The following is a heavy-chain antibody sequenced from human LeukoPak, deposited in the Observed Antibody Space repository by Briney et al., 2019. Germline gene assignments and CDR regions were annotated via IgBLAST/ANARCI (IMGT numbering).Heavy chain of an antibody. Sequence: GASVKVSCKASGYTFTSYDINWVRQATGHGLEGRGGMNPNSDKTGYAQKFQGRVTMTRNTSIRTAYMELSSLRSEDTAVYYCARTYGGSQFDFWGQGTLVTVSS. CDR2: MNPNSDKT. V-gene: IGHV1-8*01. D-gene: IGHD1-26*01. CDR1: GYTFTSYD. J-gene: IGHJ4*02. CDR3: ARTYGGSQFDF.